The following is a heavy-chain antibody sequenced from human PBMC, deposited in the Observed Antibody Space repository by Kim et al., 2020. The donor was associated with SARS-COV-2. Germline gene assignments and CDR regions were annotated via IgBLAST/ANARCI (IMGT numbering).Heavy chain of an antibody. Sequence: GGSLRLSCAASGFTFSSYWMSWVRQAPGKGLEWVANIKQDGSEKYYVDSVKGRFTISRDNAKNSLYLQMNSLRAEDTAVYYCARDHNCSTSCYVANWYFDLWGRGTLVTVSS. CDR1: GFTFSSYW. J-gene: IGHJ2*01. CDR3: ARDHNCSTSCYVANWYFDL. CDR2: IKQDGSEK. D-gene: IGHD2-2*01. V-gene: IGHV3-7*01.